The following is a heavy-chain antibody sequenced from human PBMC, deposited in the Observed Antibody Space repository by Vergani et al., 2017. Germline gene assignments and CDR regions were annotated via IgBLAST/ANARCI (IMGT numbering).Heavy chain of an antibody. CDR1: GGSISSGDYY. J-gene: IGHJ3*02. CDR2: IYYSGST. Sequence: QVQLQESGPGLVKPSQTLSLTCTVSGGSISSGDYYWSWIRQPPGKGLEWIGYIYYSGSTYYNPSLKSRVTISVDTSKNQFSLRLTTLTAADTAVYYCARQFWGSQGVGAFETWGRGTEVSVSS. D-gene: IGHD3-16*01. CDR3: ARQFWGSQGVGAFET. V-gene: IGHV4-30-4*08.